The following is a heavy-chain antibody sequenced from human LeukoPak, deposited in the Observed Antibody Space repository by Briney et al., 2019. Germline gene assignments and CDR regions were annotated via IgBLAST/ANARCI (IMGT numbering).Heavy chain of an antibody. Sequence: PSETLSLTCTVSGGSISSRSYSWGWIRQPPGKGLEWIASIYYSGSTYYNPSLKGRVTISVDTSKNQFSLKLSSVTAADTAVYYCARRLGYCGGTNCYDVFDMWGQGTMVTVSS. CDR2: IYYSGST. V-gene: IGHV4-39*01. J-gene: IGHJ3*02. CDR1: GGSISSRSYS. D-gene: IGHD2-2*01. CDR3: ARRLGYCGGTNCYDVFDM.